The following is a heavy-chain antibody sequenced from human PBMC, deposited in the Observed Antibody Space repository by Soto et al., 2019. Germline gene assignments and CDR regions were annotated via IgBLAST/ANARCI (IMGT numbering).Heavy chain of an antibody. J-gene: IGHJ4*02. CDR2: ISTRGDTI. V-gene: IGHV3-48*03. CDR1: GFTFSRYE. D-gene: IGHD3-22*01. Sequence: PGGSLRLSCAASGFTFSRYEMDWVRQAPGKGLEWVAHISTRGDTIYYADSMKGRFTISRDNAKNSLYLQMNSLRAEDTAVYYCARNYYPSSALIFDYWGQGALVTVSS. CDR3: ARNYYPSSALIFDY.